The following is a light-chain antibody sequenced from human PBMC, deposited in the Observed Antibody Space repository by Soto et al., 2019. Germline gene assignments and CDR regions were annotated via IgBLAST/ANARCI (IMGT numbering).Light chain of an antibody. J-gene: IGKJ5*01. CDR3: MQALQTPLIT. CDR1: QSLLHSNGYNY. CDR2: LGS. V-gene: IGKV2-28*01. Sequence: DIVITQSPLSLPFTPLDPSSISCRSSQSLLHSNGYNYLDWYLQKPGQSPQLLIYLGSNRASGVPDRFSGSGSGTDFTLKISRVEAEDVGVYYCMQALQTPLITFGQGTRLEIK.